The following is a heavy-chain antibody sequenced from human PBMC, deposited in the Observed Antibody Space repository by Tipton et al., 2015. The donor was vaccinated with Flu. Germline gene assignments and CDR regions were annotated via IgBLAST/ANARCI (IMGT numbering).Heavy chain of an antibody. Sequence: GSLRLSCAASGFTFSNYGMHWVRQAPGKGLEWVANIKQDGSVKYYVDSVKGRFTISRDNAKNSLYLQMNSLRAEDTAVYYCARKLVEYWGQGTLVTVSS. CDR3: ARKLVEY. CDR1: GFTFSNYG. CDR2: IKQDGSVK. V-gene: IGHV3-7*01. D-gene: IGHD2-2*01. J-gene: IGHJ4*02.